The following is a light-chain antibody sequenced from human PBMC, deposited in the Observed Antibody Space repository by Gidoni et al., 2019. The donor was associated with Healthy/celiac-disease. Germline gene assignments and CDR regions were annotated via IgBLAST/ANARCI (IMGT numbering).Light chain of an antibody. CDR1: QGVSSSY. CDR2: GAS. V-gene: IGKV3-20*01. J-gene: IGKJ2*01. Sequence: SQGVSSSYLAWYQQKPGQAPRLLIYGASSRATGIPDRFSGSGSGTDFTLTISRLEPEDFAVYYCQQYGSSRNTFGQGTKLEIK. CDR3: QQYGSSRNT.